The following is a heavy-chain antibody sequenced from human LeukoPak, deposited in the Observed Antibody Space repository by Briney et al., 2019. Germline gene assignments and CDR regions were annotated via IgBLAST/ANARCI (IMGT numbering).Heavy chain of an antibody. J-gene: IGHJ4*02. CDR3: ARLGGIAAAGNWDY. CDR2: IYSGGST. D-gene: IGHD6-13*01. CDR1: GFTFSSYA. V-gene: IGHV3-53*01. Sequence: SGGSLRLSCAASGFTFSSYAMTWVRQAPGKGLEWVSVIYSGGSTYYADSVKGRFTISRDNSKNTLYLQMNSLRAEDTAVYYCARLGGIAAAGNWDYWGQGTLVTVSS.